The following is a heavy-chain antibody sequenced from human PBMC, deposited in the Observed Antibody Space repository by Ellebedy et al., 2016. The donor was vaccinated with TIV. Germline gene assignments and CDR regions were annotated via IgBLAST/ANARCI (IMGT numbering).Heavy chain of an antibody. CDR1: GYSISSGYY. CDR2: LYHSGST. Sequence: SETLSLTCTVSGYSISSGYYWGWIRQPPGKGLEWIGSLYHSGSTYYNPSLKRRVTISVDRSKNQLSLKLSSVTAADPAVYYCATFRNLDAFDIWGQGTMVTVSS. V-gene: IGHV4-38-2*02. J-gene: IGHJ3*02. CDR3: ATFRNLDAFDI.